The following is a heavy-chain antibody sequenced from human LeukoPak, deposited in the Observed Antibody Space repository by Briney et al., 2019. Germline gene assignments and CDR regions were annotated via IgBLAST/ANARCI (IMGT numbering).Heavy chain of an antibody. D-gene: IGHD1-26*01. V-gene: IGHV3-21*01. CDR2: ISSGSSYI. J-gene: IGHJ4*02. CDR1: GFTFSTYS. CDR3: ARDDSSVGARDY. Sequence: PGGSLRLSCAASGFTFSTYSMNWVRQAPGKGLEWVSSISSGSSYIYYADSVKGRFTISRDNAKNSLYLQMNSLRAEDTAVYYCARDDSSVGARDYWGQGTLVTVSS.